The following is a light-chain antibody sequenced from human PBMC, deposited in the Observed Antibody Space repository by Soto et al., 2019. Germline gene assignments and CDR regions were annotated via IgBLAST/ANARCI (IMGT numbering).Light chain of an antibody. J-gene: IGKJ1*01. V-gene: IGKV4-1*01. CDR3: QQYYRTPPT. CDR2: WAS. Sequence: DIVMTQSPDSLAVSLGERATINCKSSQSVLYSSNNKNYLAWYQQKPGQPPKLLIYWASTPESGVPDRFTGSGSGTDFTLTISSLQAEDGAVYYCQQYYRTPPTFGQGTKVEIK. CDR1: QSVLYSSNNKNY.